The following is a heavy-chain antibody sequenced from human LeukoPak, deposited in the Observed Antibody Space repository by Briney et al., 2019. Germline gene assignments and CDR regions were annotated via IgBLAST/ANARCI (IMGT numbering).Heavy chain of an antibody. CDR2: INSDGSST. CDR3: ARDPIGGSGWYPYFDH. CDR1: GFTFSSYW. V-gene: IGHV3-74*01. D-gene: IGHD6-19*01. J-gene: IGHJ4*02. Sequence: PGGSLRLSCAASGFTFSSYWMHWVRQAPGKGLVWVSRINSDGSSTTYADSVKGRFTISRDNGKNTLYLQMNSLRAEDTAVYYCARDPIGGSGWYPYFDHWGQGTLVAVSS.